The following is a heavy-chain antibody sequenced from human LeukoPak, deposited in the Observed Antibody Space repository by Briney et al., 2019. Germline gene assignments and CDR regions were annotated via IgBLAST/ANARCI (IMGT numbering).Heavy chain of an antibody. Sequence: SETLSLTCTVSGGAISSSSYYWGGIRQPPGKGLGWIGSIYYSGSTYYNPSLKSRVTISVDTSKNQFSLKLSSVTAADTAVYYCARQEPFYDSSGYHPIQPDYWGQGTLVTVSS. J-gene: IGHJ4*02. CDR2: IYYSGST. CDR1: GGAISSSSYY. CDR3: ARQEPFYDSSGYHPIQPDY. D-gene: IGHD3-22*01. V-gene: IGHV4-39*01.